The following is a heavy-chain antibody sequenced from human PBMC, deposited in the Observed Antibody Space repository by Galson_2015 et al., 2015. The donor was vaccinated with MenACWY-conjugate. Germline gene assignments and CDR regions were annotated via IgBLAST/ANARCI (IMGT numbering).Heavy chain of an antibody. CDR1: GGTFRNYA. CDR2: IIPIFGST. J-gene: IGHJ3*01. V-gene: IGHV1-69*13. Sequence: SVKVSCKASGGTFRNYAFAWVRQAPGQGLEWVGGIIPIFGSTQNAQRLHGRVTISADEVTRTIFLELGGLTSEDTAIYYCARRVNIVGAHAFNFWGQGTAVTVSS. D-gene: IGHD1-26*01. CDR3: ARRVNIVGAHAFNF.